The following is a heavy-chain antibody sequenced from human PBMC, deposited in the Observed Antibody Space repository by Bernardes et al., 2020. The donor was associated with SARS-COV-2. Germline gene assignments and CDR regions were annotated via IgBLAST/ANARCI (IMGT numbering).Heavy chain of an antibody. V-gene: IGHV3-66*01. CDR3: ARGDGVSRWFDP. J-gene: IGHJ5*02. Sequence: GGSLRLSCAVSGFFVSSNSMSWVRQSPQKGLEWVSVIYTGGSTYYADSVKGRFAISRDTSKNTLFLQMNNLRDEDTAVYYCARGDGVSRWFDPWGQGSLVTVSS. CDR2: IYTGGST. CDR1: GFFVSSNS. D-gene: IGHD3-16*01.